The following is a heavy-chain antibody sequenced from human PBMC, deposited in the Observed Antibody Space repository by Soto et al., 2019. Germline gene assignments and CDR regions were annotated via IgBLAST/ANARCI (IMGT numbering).Heavy chain of an antibody. D-gene: IGHD2-15*01. J-gene: IGHJ6*03. V-gene: IGHV4-59*01. Sequence: PSETLSLTCTVSGGSISNYYWSWIRQPPGKGLEWIGYIYYSGSTNYNPSLKSRVTISLDTSKNQFSLKLSSVTAADTAVYYCARVGGDCSGGSCYDHYYYYYMDVWGKGTTVTVSS. CDR3: ARVGGDCSGGSCYDHYYYYYMDV. CDR1: GGSISNYY. CDR2: IYYSGST.